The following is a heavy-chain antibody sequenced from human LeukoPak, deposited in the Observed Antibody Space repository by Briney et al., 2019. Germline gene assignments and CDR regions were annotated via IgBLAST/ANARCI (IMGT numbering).Heavy chain of an antibody. CDR2: IWYDGSNK. Sequence: GRSLRLSCAASGFTFSSYGMHWVRQAPGKGLEWVAVIWYDGSNKYYADSVKGRFTISRDNSKNTLYLQMNSLRAEDTAVYYCARNPGYSSGWSLWYYFDYWGQGTLVTVSS. J-gene: IGHJ4*02. V-gene: IGHV3-33*08. CDR1: GFTFSSYG. D-gene: IGHD6-19*01. CDR3: ARNPGYSSGWSLWYYFDY.